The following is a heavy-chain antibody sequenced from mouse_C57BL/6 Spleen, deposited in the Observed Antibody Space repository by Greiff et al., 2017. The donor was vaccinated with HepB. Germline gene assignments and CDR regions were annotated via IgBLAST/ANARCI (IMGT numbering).Heavy chain of an antibody. J-gene: IGHJ4*01. CDR1: GYTFTSYW. V-gene: IGHV1-55*01. Sequence: VQLQQPGAELVKPGASVKMSCKASGYTFTSYWITWVKQRPGQGLEWIGDIYPGSGSTNYNEKLKSKATLTVDTSSSTAYMQLSSLTSEDAAVYYCARDRVRYAMDYWGQGTSVTVSS. CDR3: ARDRVRYAMDY. CDR2: IYPGSGST.